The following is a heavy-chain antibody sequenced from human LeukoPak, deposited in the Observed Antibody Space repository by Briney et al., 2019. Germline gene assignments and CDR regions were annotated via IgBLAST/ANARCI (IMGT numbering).Heavy chain of an antibody. Sequence: SETLSLTCTVSGGSIRSYYWSWLRHPPGKGLEWVGYIYYSGSTNYNPSLKSRVTISVDTSKNQFSLKLSSVTAADTAVYYCASYSSSWYPFQGYFDYWGQGTLVTVSS. V-gene: IGHV4-59*01. CDR3: ASYSSSWYPFQGYFDY. CDR2: IYYSGST. D-gene: IGHD6-13*01. J-gene: IGHJ4*02. CDR1: GGSIRSYY.